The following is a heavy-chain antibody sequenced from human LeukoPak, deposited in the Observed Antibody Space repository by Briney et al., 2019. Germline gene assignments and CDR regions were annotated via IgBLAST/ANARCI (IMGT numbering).Heavy chain of an antibody. Sequence: PSETLSLTCTVSSDSISSYYWSWIRQPPGKGLEWIGFIYNSGSTNYNPSLKSRVTISVDTSKNQFSLNLNSVIAADTAVYYCARHGGGYSFDYWGQGTLVTVSS. J-gene: IGHJ4*02. D-gene: IGHD5-24*01. V-gene: IGHV4-59*08. CDR1: SDSISSYY. CDR2: IYNSGST. CDR3: ARHGGGYSFDY.